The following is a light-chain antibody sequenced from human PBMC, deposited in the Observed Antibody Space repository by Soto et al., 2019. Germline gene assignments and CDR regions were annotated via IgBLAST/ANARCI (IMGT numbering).Light chain of an antibody. CDR3: QQADSLPLIT. V-gene: IGKV1-12*01. CDR2: AAS. J-gene: IGKJ5*01. Sequence: DLQMTQSPSNPSASVGDRVTITCRVSQSMSSWLAWYQQKPGKAPKLLIYAASSLQPGVPSRFTGSGSGTDFTLTISSLQPEDFATYYCQQADSLPLITFGQGTRLEI. CDR1: QSMSSW.